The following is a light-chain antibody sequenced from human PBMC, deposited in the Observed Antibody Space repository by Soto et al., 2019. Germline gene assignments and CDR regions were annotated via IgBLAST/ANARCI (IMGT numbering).Light chain of an antibody. J-gene: IGLJ1*01. CDR2: EVS. V-gene: IGLV2-8*01. CDR1: SREVGGYNY. Sequence: SDLNKAPSATGSPGQSVSITYTGNSREVGGYNYVSWYQQHPGQAPKLMIYEVSKRPSGVPDRFSGSKSGNTASLTVSGLQAEHEADYYCSSYAGSNNYAFGTVTKVTVL. CDR3: SSYAGSNNYA.